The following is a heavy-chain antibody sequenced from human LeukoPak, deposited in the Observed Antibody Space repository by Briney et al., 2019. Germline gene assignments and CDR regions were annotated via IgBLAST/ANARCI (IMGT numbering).Heavy chain of an antibody. CDR3: ARDGDTAMATGSYYYYGMDV. CDR2: MNPNSGKT. V-gene: IGHV1-8*01. Sequence: ASVKVSCKASGYTLTTYDINWVRQAPGQGLEWMGWMNPNSGKTGYAQKFQDRITITRNTSISTAYMELSSLGSEDTAVYYCARDGDTAMATGSYYYYGMDVWGQGTTVTVSS. D-gene: IGHD5-18*01. J-gene: IGHJ6*02. CDR1: GYTLTTYD.